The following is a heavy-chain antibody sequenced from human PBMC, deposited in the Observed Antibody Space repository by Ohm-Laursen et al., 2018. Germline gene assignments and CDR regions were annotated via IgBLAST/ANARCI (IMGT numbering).Heavy chain of an antibody. D-gene: IGHD1-14*01. CDR3: AKAEPMDV. J-gene: IGHJ6*02. CDR2: ISGSGGST. Sequence: SLRLSCAASGFTFSSYWMQWVRQAPGKGLVWVSRISGSGGSTYYADSVKGRFTISRDNSKNTLYLQMNSLRAEDTAVYYCAKAEPMDVWGQGTTVTVSS. CDR1: GFTFSSYW. V-gene: IGHV3-23*01.